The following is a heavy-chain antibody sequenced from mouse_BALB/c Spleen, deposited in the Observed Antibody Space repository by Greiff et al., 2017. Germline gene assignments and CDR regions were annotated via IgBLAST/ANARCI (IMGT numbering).Heavy chain of an antibody. CDR1: GFNIKDTY. D-gene: IGHD2-1*01. CDR2: IDPANGNT. V-gene: IGHV14-3*02. CDR3: ARRGGNYYYAMDY. J-gene: IGHJ4*01. Sequence: EVQLQESGAELVKPGASVKLSCTASGFNIKDTYMHWVKQRPEQGLEWIGRIDPANGNTKYDPKFQGKATITADTSSNTAYLQLSSLTSEDTAVYYCARRGGNYYYAMDYWGQGISVTVSS.